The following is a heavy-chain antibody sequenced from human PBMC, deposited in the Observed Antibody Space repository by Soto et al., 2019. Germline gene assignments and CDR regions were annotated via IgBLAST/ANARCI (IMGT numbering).Heavy chain of an antibody. CDR1: GYSFTSYW. CDR2: IYPGDSDT. Sequence: GESLKISCKGSGYSFTSYWIGWVRQMPGKGLEWMGIIYPGDSDTRYSPSFQGQVTISADKSISTAYLKWSSLKDSDTAMYYCARSFAAAGTWRYFDYWGQGTLVTVSS. CDR3: ARSFAAAGTWRYFDY. J-gene: IGHJ4*02. V-gene: IGHV5-51*01. D-gene: IGHD6-13*01.